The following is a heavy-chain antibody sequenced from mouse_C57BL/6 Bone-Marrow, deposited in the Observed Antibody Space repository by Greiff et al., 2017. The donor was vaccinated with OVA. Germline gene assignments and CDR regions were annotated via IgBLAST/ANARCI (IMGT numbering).Heavy chain of an antibody. Sequence: EVQLVESGPVLVKPGASVKMSCKASGYTFTDYYMNWVKQSHGKSLEWIGVINPYNGGTSYNQKFKGKATLTVDKSSSTAYMELNSLTSEDSAVYYCARSYYDSYYYAMDYWGQGTSVTVSS. CDR1: GYTFTDYY. CDR3: ARSYYDSYYYAMDY. D-gene: IGHD2-4*01. V-gene: IGHV1-19*01. J-gene: IGHJ4*01. CDR2: INPYNGGT.